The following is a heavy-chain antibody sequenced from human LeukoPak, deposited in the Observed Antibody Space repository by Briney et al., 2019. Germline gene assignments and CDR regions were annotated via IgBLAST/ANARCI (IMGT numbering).Heavy chain of an antibody. CDR2: IKQNRSEK. CDR1: GFTFTIYW. J-gene: IGHJ2*01. V-gene: IGHV3-7*03. Sequence: GGSLRLSCAASGFTFTIYWTNWVRPAPEEGLEWVANIKQNRSEKYYVDSVKGRFTLSRDRAKISLYLQMNSLRAEYTAVYYCARAEWSNWYFDLWGRGTLVTVSS. CDR3: ARAEWSNWYFDL. D-gene: IGHD3-3*01.